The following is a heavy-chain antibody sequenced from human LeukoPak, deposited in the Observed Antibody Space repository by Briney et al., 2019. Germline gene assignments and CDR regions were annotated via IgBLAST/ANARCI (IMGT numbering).Heavy chain of an antibody. Sequence: PGGSLRLSCAASGFTFSSYAMTGVRQAPGKGLEWVSTISASGGSTYYADSVKGRFTISRDNSKNTLYLQMNSLRAEDTAVYYCATNHSSVGAFDIWGQGTMVTVSS. CDR1: GFTFSSYA. CDR3: ATNHSSVGAFDI. CDR2: ISASGGST. J-gene: IGHJ3*02. V-gene: IGHV3-23*01. D-gene: IGHD3-22*01.